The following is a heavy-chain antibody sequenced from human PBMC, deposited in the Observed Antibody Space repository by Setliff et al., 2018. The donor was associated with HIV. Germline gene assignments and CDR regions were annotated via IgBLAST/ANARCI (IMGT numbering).Heavy chain of an antibody. CDR1: GFTLSIYA. Sequence: GGSLRLPCAASGFTLSIYAMTWARQAPGKGLEWVVSVSPGGGTTYYADSVKGRFTIARDNSKNTLYLQMNSLRAEDTAVYCCASFPTITASQDVFDIWGHGTMVTVSS. CDR2: VSPGGGTT. D-gene: IGHD4-4*01. J-gene: IGHJ3*02. V-gene: IGHV3-23*01. CDR3: ASFPTITASQDVFDI.